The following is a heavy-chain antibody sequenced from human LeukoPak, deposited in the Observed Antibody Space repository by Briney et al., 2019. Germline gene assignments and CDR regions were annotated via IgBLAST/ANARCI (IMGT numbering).Heavy chain of an antibody. V-gene: IGHV3-74*03. Sequence: GGSLRLSCAASGFXFSSYWMHWVRQAPGKGLVWVSRINRDGSSITYADSVKGRFTISRDNAKNTLYLQMNSLRAEDTAVYYCARDLGPRVVVVAAALDAIDIWGQGTKVTVSS. CDR1: GFXFSSYW. CDR2: INRDGSSI. CDR3: ARDLGPRVVVVAAALDAIDI. D-gene: IGHD2-15*01. J-gene: IGHJ3*02.